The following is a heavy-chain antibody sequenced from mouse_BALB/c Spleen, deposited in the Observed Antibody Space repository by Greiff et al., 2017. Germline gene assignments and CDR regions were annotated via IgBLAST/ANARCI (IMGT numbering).Heavy chain of an antibody. V-gene: IGHV2-2*02. CDR2: IWSGGST. Sequence: QVQLKESGPGLVQPSQSLSITCTVSGFSLTSYGVHWVRQSPGKGLEWLGVIWSGGSTDYNAAFISRLSISKDNSKSQVFFKMNSLQANDTAIYYCARNYYYGRSQWYFDVWGAGTTVTVSS. J-gene: IGHJ1*01. D-gene: IGHD1-1*01. CDR3: ARNYYYGRSQWYFDV. CDR1: GFSLTSYG.